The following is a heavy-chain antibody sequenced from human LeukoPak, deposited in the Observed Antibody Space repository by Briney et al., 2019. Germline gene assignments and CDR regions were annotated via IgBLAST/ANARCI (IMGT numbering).Heavy chain of an antibody. CDR1: GYTFTGYG. CDR2: ISAYNGNT. J-gene: IGHJ4*02. V-gene: IGHV1-18*01. D-gene: IGHD3-3*01. Sequence: GASVKVSCKASGYTFTGYGISWVRQAPGQGLEWMGWISAYNGNTNYAQKLQGRVTMTTDTSTSTAYMELRSLRSDDTAVYYCARANYYDFWSGYYTGIEIDYWGQGTLVTVSS. CDR3: ARANYYDFWSGYYTGIEIDY.